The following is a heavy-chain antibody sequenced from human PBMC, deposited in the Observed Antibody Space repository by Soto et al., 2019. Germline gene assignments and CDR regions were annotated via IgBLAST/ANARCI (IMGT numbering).Heavy chain of an antibody. CDR1: DGSISPYY. CDR3: AGLGGFYKALDS. D-gene: IGHD1-1*01. J-gene: IGHJ5*01. CDR2: IYYAGTT. Sequence: PSETLSLTCIVSDGSISPYYWSWIRQPPGKGLEWIGYIYYAGTTTYNPSLKSRVSISVGTSKNEVSLKLTSVTAADTAVYYCAGLGGFYKALDSGGKGTVVTVSP. V-gene: IGHV4-59*08.